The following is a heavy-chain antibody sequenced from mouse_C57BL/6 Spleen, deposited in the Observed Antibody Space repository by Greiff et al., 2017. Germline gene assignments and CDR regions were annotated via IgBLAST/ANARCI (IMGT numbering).Heavy chain of an antibody. Sequence: QVQLQQSGAELARPGASVKLSCKASGYTFTSYGISWVKQRTGQGLEWIGEIYPRSGNTYYNEKFKGKATLTADKSASTAYMELRSLTSEDSAVYFCARWEIYYGNFYAMDYWGQGTSVTVSS. J-gene: IGHJ4*01. D-gene: IGHD2-1*01. V-gene: IGHV1-81*01. CDR2: IYPRSGNT. CDR1: GYTFTSYG. CDR3: ARWEIYYGNFYAMDY.